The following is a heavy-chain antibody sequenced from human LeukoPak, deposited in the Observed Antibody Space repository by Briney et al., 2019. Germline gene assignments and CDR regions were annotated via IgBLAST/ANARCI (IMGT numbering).Heavy chain of an antibody. Sequence: GGSLRLSCAASGFTFNSYAMHWVRQAPGKGLEWVAVISYDGNNKYYADSVKGRFTISRDKSKNTLYLQMNSLRVEDTAVYYCARDPSGAFGYDSSGDFDYWGQGTLVTVSS. CDR1: GFTFNSYA. CDR3: ARDPSGAFGYDSSGDFDY. V-gene: IGHV3-30-3*01. J-gene: IGHJ4*02. CDR2: ISYDGNNK. D-gene: IGHD3-22*01.